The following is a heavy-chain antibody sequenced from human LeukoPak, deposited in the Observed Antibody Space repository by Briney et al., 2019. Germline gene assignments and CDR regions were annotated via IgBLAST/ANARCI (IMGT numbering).Heavy chain of an antibody. J-gene: IGHJ4*02. CDR3: AREIAAAGTGAFDY. D-gene: IGHD6-13*01. V-gene: IGHV3-66*01. Sequence: GGSLRLSCAASGFTVSNNYMSWVRQAPGKGLEWVSVIYSAGNTYYADSVKGRFTISRDNSKKTLYLQMNSLRAEDTAVYYCAREIAAAGTGAFDYWGQGTLVTVSS. CDR2: IYSAGNT. CDR1: GFTVSNNY.